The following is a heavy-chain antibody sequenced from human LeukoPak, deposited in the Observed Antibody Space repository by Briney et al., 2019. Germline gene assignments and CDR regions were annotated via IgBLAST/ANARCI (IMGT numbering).Heavy chain of an antibody. CDR1: GGSISSYY. Sequence: SETLSLTCTVSGGSISSYYWSWIRQPPGKGLEWIGYIYYSGSTNYNPSLKSRVTISVDTSKNQFSLKLNSVTAADTAVYYCAKKDYYYMDVWGKGTTVTVSS. CDR2: IYYSGST. V-gene: IGHV4-59*12. CDR3: AKKDYYYMDV. J-gene: IGHJ6*03.